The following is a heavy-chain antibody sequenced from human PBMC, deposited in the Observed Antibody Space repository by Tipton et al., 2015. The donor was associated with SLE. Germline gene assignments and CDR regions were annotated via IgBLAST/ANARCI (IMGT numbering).Heavy chain of an antibody. CDR2: IFHSGST. J-gene: IGHJ2*01. D-gene: IGHD7-27*01. V-gene: IGHV4-38-2*01. CDR1: GDSISRAYY. CDR3: ARYRREGVTWAWYFDL. Sequence: TLSLTCSVSGDSISRAYYWGWIRQPPEKGLEYIGSIFHSGSTHYNPSLKSRVTISVDTSKNQFSLKLTSVTASDTALYYCARYRREGVTWAWYFDLWGRGTLVTVSS.